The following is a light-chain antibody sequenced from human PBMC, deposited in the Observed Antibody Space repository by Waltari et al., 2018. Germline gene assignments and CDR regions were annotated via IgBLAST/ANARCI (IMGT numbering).Light chain of an antibody. Sequence: ASKRVSRLLAWFKQKHGKAPKLLIYDASTLQSGVRSRFSGIGSGIDFTLTIISLQAYDFVTYYCQQYNSYSLLTFGGGTKVEIK. CDR3: QQYNSYSLLT. CDR2: DAS. J-gene: IGKJ4*01. CDR1: KRVSRL. V-gene: IGKV1-5*01.